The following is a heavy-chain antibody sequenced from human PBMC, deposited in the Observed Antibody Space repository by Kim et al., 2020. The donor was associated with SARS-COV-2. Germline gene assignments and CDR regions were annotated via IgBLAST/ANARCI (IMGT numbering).Heavy chain of an antibody. D-gene: IGHD2-2*01. V-gene: IGHV3-15*01. J-gene: IGHJ4*02. Sequence: GGSLRLSCAASGFTFSNAWMSWVRQAPGKGLEWVGRIKSKTDGGTTDYAAPVKGRFTISRDDSKNTLYLQMNSLKTEDTAVYYCTTDWYCSSTSCSAIAARRSAIDYWGQGTLVTVSS. CDR2: IKSKTDGGTT. CDR1: GFTFSNAW. CDR3: TTDWYCSSTSCSAIAARRSAIDY.